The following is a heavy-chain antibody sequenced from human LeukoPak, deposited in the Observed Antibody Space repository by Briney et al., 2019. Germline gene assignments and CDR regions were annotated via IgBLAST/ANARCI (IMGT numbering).Heavy chain of an antibody. Sequence: SVKVSCKASGGTFSSYAISWVRQAPGQGLEWMGGIIPVFGTANYAQKFQGRVTITADESTSTAYMELSSLRSEDTAVYYCARDAGYCTNGVCASGNWFDPWGQGTLVTVSS. CDR3: ARDAGYCTNGVCASGNWFDP. CDR1: GGTFSSYA. J-gene: IGHJ5*02. D-gene: IGHD2-8*01. V-gene: IGHV1-69*01. CDR2: IIPVFGTA.